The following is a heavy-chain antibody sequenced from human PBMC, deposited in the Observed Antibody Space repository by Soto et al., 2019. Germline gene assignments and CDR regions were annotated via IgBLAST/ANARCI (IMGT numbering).Heavy chain of an antibody. Sequence: EVQLVESGGVVIQPGGSLRLSCAASGFTFDDYAMHWVRQAPGKGLEWVSLITRDGATTYYADSVKGRFTISRDNSQNSVYLQINSLRADDTAFYYCAKDGGYRDSWFGYSDYCGQGALVTVSP. CDR2: ITRDGATT. CDR1: GFTFDDYA. V-gene: IGHV3-43D*04. CDR3: AKDGGYRDSWFGYSDY. D-gene: IGHD6-13*01. J-gene: IGHJ4*02.